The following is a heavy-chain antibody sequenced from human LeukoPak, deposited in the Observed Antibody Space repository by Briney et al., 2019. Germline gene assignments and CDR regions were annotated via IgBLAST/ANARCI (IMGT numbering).Heavy chain of an antibody. D-gene: IGHD6-19*01. V-gene: IGHV3-73*01. J-gene: IGHJ3*02. Sequence: GGSLRLSCAASGFTFSGSAMHWVRQASGKGLEWVGRIRGKANSYATAYAASVKGRFTISRDDSKNTAYLQMNSLRAEDTAVYYCAKGRSGWYNDAFDIWGQGTMVTVSS. CDR3: AKGRSGWYNDAFDI. CDR1: GFTFSGSA. CDR2: IRGKANSYAT.